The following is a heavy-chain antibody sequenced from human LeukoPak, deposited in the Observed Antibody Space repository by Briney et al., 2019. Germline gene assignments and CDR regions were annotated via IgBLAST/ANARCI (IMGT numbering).Heavy chain of an antibody. CDR3: ARGYDWNDYYFDY. Sequence: PGGSLRLSCVVSGFTVNTKYMTWVRQAPGKGLEWVSVIYSGGSTYYADSVRGRFTISRDNSKNTLYLQMNSLRAEDTAAYYCARGYDWNDYYFDYWGQGTLVTVSS. CDR2: IYSGGST. V-gene: IGHV3-66*01. CDR1: GFTVNTKY. D-gene: IGHD1-1*01. J-gene: IGHJ4*02.